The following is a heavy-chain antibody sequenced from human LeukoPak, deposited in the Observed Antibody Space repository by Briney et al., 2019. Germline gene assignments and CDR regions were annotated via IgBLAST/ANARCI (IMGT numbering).Heavy chain of an antibody. CDR1: GYSFTNYW. D-gene: IGHD2-21*02. J-gene: IGHJ4*02. CDR2: IYPGDSDT. Sequence: GESLKISCKGSGYSFTNYWIGWVRQMPGKGLEWMGIIYPGDSDTRYSPSFQGQVTISADKSISTAYLQWSSLKASDTAMYYCARAIDPYCGGDCYPYYWGQGTLVTVSS. CDR3: ARAIDPYCGGDCYPYY. V-gene: IGHV5-51*01.